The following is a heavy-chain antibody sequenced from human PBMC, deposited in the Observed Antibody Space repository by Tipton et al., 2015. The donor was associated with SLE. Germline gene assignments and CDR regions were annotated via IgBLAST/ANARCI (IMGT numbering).Heavy chain of an antibody. CDR2: INQVGSEK. D-gene: IGHD3-3*01. Sequence: SLRLSCAASGFTFSDYWVTWVRQAPGKGLEWVANINQVGSEKYLVDSVKGRFTISRDNAKSSLYLQVNSLRAEDTAVYYCASHSPYNFWSGYFGYWGQGTLVTASS. V-gene: IGHV3-7*01. CDR3: ASHSPYNFWSGYFGY. CDR1: GFTFSDYW. J-gene: IGHJ4*02.